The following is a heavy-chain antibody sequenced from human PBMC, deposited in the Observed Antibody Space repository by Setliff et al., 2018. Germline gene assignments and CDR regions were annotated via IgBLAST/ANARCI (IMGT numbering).Heavy chain of an antibody. CDR3: AGVHWTTNWFLHY. D-gene: IGHD7-27*01. Sequence: GGSLRLSCAASGFTFSSYALHWVRQAPGKGLEWVAIIFHDGRDIYYGDSVQGRFAISRDNSKNTLYLQMNSLRSDDTAVYYCAGVHWTTNWFLHYWGQGTLVTVS. CDR1: GFTFSSYA. J-gene: IGHJ4*01. V-gene: IGHV3-30*03. CDR2: IFHDGRDI.